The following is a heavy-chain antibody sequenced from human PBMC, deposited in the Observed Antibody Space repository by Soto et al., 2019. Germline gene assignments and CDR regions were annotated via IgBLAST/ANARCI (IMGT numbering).Heavy chain of an antibody. V-gene: IGHV4-39*01. CDR3: ARLVSLFDFWSGYYSGWFDP. D-gene: IGHD3-3*01. J-gene: IGHJ5*02. Sequence: PSETLSLTCTVSGGSISSSSYYWGWIRQPPGKGLEWIGSIYYSGSTYYNPSLKSRVTISVGTSKNQFSLKLSSVTAADTAVYYCARLVSLFDFWSGYYSGWFDPWGQGTLVTVSS. CDR1: GGSISSSSYY. CDR2: IYYSGST.